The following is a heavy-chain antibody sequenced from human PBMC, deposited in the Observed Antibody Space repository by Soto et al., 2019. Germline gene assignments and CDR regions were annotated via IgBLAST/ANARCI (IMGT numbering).Heavy chain of an antibody. CDR1: GFSLSTSGVG. Sequence: QITLKESGPTLVKPTQTLTLTCTFSGFSLSTSGVGVGWIRQPPGKALEWLALIYWDDDKRYSPSLKSRLTITKDTSKNQVVLTMTTMDPVDTATYCCAHGLGSWYVVDYWGQGTLVTVSS. V-gene: IGHV2-5*02. D-gene: IGHD2-15*01. CDR3: AHGLGSWYVVDY. CDR2: IYWDDDK. J-gene: IGHJ4*02.